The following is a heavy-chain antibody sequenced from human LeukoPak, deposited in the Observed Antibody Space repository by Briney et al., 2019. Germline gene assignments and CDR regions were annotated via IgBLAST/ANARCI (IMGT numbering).Heavy chain of an antibody. CDR2: INWNGGST. CDR1: GFTFSSYW. J-gene: IGHJ4*02. CDR3: ARGRYGSGSYPTVDY. V-gene: IGHV3-20*04. D-gene: IGHD3-10*01. Sequence: TGGSLRLSCAASGFTFSSYWMHWVRQAPGKGLEWVSGINWNGGSTGYADSVKGRFTISRDDAKNSLYLQMNSLRAEDTAVYYCARGRYGSGSYPTVDYWGQGTLVTVSS.